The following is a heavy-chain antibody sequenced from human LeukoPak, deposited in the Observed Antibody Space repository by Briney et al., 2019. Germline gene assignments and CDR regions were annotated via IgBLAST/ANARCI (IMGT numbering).Heavy chain of an antibody. Sequence: SETLSLTCAVSGGSISSSNWWSWVRQPPGKGLEWIGEIYHSGSTNYNPSLKSRVTISVDKSKNQFSLKLSSVTAADTAVYYCASHDYGDYYLPDYWGQGTLVTVSS. CDR3: ASHDYGDYYLPDY. CDR1: GGSISSSNW. J-gene: IGHJ4*02. D-gene: IGHD4-17*01. V-gene: IGHV4-4*02. CDR2: IYHSGST.